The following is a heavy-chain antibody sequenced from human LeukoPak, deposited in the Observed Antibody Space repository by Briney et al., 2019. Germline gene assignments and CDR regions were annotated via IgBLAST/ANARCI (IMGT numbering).Heavy chain of an antibody. Sequence: SVKVSCKASGGTFSSYAISWVRQAPGQGLEWMGGIIPIFGTANYAQKFQGRVTITTDESTSTAYMELSSLRSEDTAVYYCAKDFLDNRERPYYMDVWGKGTTVTVSS. CDR3: AKDFLDNRERPYYMDV. CDR1: GGTFSSYA. V-gene: IGHV1-69*05. CDR2: IIPIFGTA. D-gene: IGHD1-1*01. J-gene: IGHJ6*03.